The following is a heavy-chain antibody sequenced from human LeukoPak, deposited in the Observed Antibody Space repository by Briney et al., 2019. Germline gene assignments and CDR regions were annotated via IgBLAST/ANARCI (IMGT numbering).Heavy chain of an antibody. Sequence: TGGSLRLSCAASGFTFSSYWMNWARQAPGKGLEWVSGISESGGSTYYADSVKGRFTSSRDNSKNTLYLQMNNLRAEDTAAYYCAKGSFWGQGTLVTVSS. D-gene: IGHD3-10*01. CDR1: GFTFSSYW. V-gene: IGHV3-23*01. CDR3: AKGSF. CDR2: ISESGGST. J-gene: IGHJ4*02.